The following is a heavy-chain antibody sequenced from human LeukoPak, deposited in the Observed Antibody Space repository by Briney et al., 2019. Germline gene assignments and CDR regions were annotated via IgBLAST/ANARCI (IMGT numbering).Heavy chain of an antibody. CDR3: ARALSDYYYYYYVDV. CDR1: GFTFSSYE. J-gene: IGHJ6*03. V-gene: IGHV3-48*03. D-gene: IGHD3-3*02. Sequence: GGSLRLSCAASGFTFSSYEMNWVRQAPGKGLEWVSYISSSGSTIYYADSVKGRFTISRDNAKNSLYLQMNSLRAEDTAVYYCARALSDYYYYYYVDVWGKGTTVTISS. CDR2: ISSSGSTI.